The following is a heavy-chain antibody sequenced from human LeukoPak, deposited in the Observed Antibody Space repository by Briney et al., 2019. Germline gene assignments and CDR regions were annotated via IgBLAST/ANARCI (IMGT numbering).Heavy chain of an antibody. J-gene: IGHJ4*02. CDR1: VGTFSSYD. D-gene: IGHD6-13*01. V-gene: IGHV1-69*06. Sequence: SVKVSRKASVGTFSSYDINWVRQAPGQGLEWMGGLNPIFDTANYAQKLQGRVPITADNSASTAYMDLRRLRSEDTAVYFCARALLGSSLYSPSFDYWGQGTLVTVSS. CDR3: ARALLGSSLYSPSFDY. CDR2: LNPIFDTA.